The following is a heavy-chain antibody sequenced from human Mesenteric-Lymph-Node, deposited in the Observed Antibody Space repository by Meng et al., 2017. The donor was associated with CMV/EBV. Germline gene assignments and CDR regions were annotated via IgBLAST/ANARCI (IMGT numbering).Heavy chain of an antibody. Sequence: ASVKVSCKASGYTFTSYYMHWVRQAPGQGLEWMGWINPNSGGTNYAQKFQGRVTMTRDTSISTAYMELSRLRSDDTAVYYCARGYSGWSNFDYWGQGTLVTVSS. V-gene: IGHV1-2*02. CDR3: ARGYSGWSNFDY. J-gene: IGHJ4*02. D-gene: IGHD5-12*01. CDR1: GYTFTSYY. CDR2: INPNSGGT.